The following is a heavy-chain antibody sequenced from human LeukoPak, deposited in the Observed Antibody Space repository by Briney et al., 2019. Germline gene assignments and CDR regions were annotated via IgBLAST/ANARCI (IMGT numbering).Heavy chain of an antibody. J-gene: IGHJ6*02. CDR3: ARQGTVTTYYYYYYGMDV. Sequence: SETLSLTCTVSGGSISSSSYYWGWIRQPPGKGLEWIGSIYYSGSTYYNPSLMSRVTISVDTSKNQFSLKLSSVTAADTAVYYCARQGTVTTYYYYYYGMDVWGQGTTVTVSS. CDR1: GGSISSSSYY. CDR2: IYYSGST. D-gene: IGHD4-17*01. V-gene: IGHV4-39*01.